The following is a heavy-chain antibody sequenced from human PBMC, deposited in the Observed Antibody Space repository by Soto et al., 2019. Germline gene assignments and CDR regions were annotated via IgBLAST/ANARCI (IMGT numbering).Heavy chain of an antibody. V-gene: IGHV4-59*01. CDR3: ARDRAPYCSSTSCYRALYGMDV. Sequence: SETLSLTCTVSGGSISSYYWSWIRQPPGKGLEWIGYIYYSGSTNYNPSLKSRVTISVDTSKNQFSLKLSSVTAADTAVYYCARDRAPYCSSTSCYRALYGMDVWGQGTTVTVSS. D-gene: IGHD2-2*02. J-gene: IGHJ6*02. CDR2: IYYSGST. CDR1: GGSISSYY.